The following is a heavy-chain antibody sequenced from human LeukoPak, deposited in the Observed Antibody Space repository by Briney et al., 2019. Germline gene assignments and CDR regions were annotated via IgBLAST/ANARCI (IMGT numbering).Heavy chain of an antibody. D-gene: IGHD2-2*02. CDR1: GGSFSGYY. Sequence: SETLSLTCAVYGGSFSGYYWSRIRQPPGKGLEWIGEINHSGSTNYNPSLKSRVTISVDTSKNQFSLKLSSVTAADTAVYYCARRRGGYCSSTSCYTRSGEDYWGQGTLVTVSS. V-gene: IGHV4-34*01. J-gene: IGHJ4*02. CDR3: ARRRGGYCSSTSCYTRSGEDY. CDR2: INHSGST.